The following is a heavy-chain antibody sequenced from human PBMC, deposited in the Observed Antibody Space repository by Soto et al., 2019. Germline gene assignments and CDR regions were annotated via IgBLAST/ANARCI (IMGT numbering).Heavy chain of an antibody. CDR1: GFTFSGYS. CDR2: IRSSSSYI. V-gene: IGHV3-21*01. D-gene: IGHD6-13*01. J-gene: IGHJ6*02. CDR3: ARVHRAAAVGYYGMDV. Sequence: GGSPRLSCAASGFTFSGYSMNWVRQAPGKGLEWVSSIRSSSSYILYADSVTDRFTISRDNAKNSLYLHMYSLRAEDTAVYYCARVHRAAAVGYYGMDVWGQGTTVTVSS.